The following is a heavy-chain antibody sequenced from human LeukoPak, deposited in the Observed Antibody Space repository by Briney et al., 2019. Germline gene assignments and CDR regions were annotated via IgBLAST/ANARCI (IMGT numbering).Heavy chain of an antibody. CDR3: ATSSIALAGTVDY. Sequence: GGSLRLSCAASGLTFSSYIMNWVGQAPGKGTEWVSSISSSSAYIYYADSVKGRFTISRDNAKSSLFLQMNSLRDEDTAVYYCATSSIALAGTVDYWGQGTLVTVSS. CDR1: GLTFSSYI. CDR2: ISSSSAYI. J-gene: IGHJ4*02. D-gene: IGHD6-19*01. V-gene: IGHV3-21*01.